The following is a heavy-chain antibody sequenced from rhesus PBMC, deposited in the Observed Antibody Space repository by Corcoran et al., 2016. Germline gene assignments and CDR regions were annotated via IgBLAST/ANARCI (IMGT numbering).Heavy chain of an antibody. Sequence: QVQLQESGPGLVKPSETLSLSCAVSGASISTYWWSRIRQPPGKGLEGIGEINGNSGSTYYNPSLKSRVTIPKDASKNQYSLKLSSVTAADTALYYCARGVDSWNKFDYWGQGALVTVSS. V-gene: IGHV4-80*01. CDR2: INGNSGST. CDR3: ARGVDSWNKFDY. CDR1: GASISTYW. J-gene: IGHJ4*01. D-gene: IGHD1-20*01.